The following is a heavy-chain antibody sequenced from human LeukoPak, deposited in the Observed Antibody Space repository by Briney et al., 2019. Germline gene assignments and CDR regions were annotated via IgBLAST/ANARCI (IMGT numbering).Heavy chain of an antibody. D-gene: IGHD3-10*01. Sequence: ASVKVSCKASGGTFSSYAISWVRQAPGQGLEWMGGIIPIFGTANYAQKFQGRVTITADESTSTAYMELSSLRSEDTAVYYCAKGGARVRGVIRWDAFDIWGQGTMVTVSS. CDR2: IIPIFGTA. CDR1: GGTFSSYA. V-gene: IGHV1-69*13. CDR3: AKGGARVRGVIRWDAFDI. J-gene: IGHJ3*02.